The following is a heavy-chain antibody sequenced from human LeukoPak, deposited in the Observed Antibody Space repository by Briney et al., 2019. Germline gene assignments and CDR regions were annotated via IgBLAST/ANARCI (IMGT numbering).Heavy chain of an antibody. Sequence: ASVKVSCKASGGTFSSYAISWVRQAPGQGLEWMGRILPILDIPNYAQKFQGRVTITADKSTSTVSLELSSLRSEDTAVYYCARPLQVYDYDDYGWGVLDIWGQGTVVTVSS. D-gene: IGHD4-17*01. J-gene: IGHJ3*02. V-gene: IGHV1-69*04. CDR2: ILPILDIP. CDR3: ARPLQVYDYDDYGWGVLDI. CDR1: GGTFSSYA.